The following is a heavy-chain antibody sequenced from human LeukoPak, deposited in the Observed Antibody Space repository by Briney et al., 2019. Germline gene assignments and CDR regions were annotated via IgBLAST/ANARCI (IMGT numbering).Heavy chain of an antibody. V-gene: IGHV3-30*02. CDR1: GFTFSSYG. CDR3: AKATREATVASFFGY. J-gene: IGHJ4*02. D-gene: IGHD3-10*01. Sequence: GGSLRLSCAASGFTFSSYGMHWVRQAPCKGLEWVAFIRYDGSNKYYADSVKGRFTISRDISKSTVYLQMNSLRVEDTAVYYCAKATREATVASFFGYWGQGTLVTVSS. CDR2: IRYDGSNK.